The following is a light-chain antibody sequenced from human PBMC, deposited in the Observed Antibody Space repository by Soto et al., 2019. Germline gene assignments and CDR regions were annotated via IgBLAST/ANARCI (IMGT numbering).Light chain of an antibody. CDR3: QQYHNWPA. V-gene: IGKV3-15*01. CDR2: GAA. CDR1: QSVSSN. Sequence: EIVMTQSPPTLSVSPGDTATLSCRASQSVSSNLAWYQQKPGQAPRLLVYGAATRATGIPARFSGSGSGTEFTLTISSLQSEDFAVYYCQQYHNWPAFGQGTKVDIK. J-gene: IGKJ1*01.